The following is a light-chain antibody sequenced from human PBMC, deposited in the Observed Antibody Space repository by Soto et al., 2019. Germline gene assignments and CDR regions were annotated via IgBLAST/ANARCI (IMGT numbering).Light chain of an antibody. J-gene: IGKJ1*01. Sequence: EIVLTQSPGTLSLSPGERATLSCRASQSVSSTYVAWYQQRPGQTPKLLIYEASTRATGIPARFSGSGSGTDYTLTIGRLEPDDFAVYYCQQYGNSPQTFGQGTKVDIK. CDR3: QQYGNSPQT. CDR1: QSVSSTY. V-gene: IGKV3-20*01. CDR2: EAS.